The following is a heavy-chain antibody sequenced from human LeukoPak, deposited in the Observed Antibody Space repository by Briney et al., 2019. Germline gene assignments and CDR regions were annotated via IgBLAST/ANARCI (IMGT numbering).Heavy chain of an antibody. CDR2: IYYSGTT. CDR1: GASVSGKF. CDR3: VGGGDWLPDY. V-gene: IGHV4-59*02. J-gene: IGHJ4*02. D-gene: IGHD3/OR15-3a*01. Sequence: SETLSLTCTVSGASVSGKFWSWIRHSPGNGLEWIGLIYYSGTTKFNPSLEGRVAMSVDTSNNQFSLSLNSVTTADTAVYFCVGGGDWLPDYWGQGTLVTVSS.